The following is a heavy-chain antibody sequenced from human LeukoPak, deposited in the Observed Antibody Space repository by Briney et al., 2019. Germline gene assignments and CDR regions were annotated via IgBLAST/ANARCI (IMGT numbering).Heavy chain of an antibody. V-gene: IGHV3-23*01. CDR2: ISNFAGSI. J-gene: IGHJ5*02. D-gene: IGHD2-2*02. Sequence: PGGTLRLSCAASGFTFSDYGMNWVRQAPGKGLEWASSISNFAGSIYYADSVKGRFTVSRDNSKNILYLQMRSLRGEDTAIYFCAKEGGRQSLPYTWFDTWGQGALVTVSS. CDR1: GFTFSDYG. CDR3: AKEGGRQSLPYTWFDT.